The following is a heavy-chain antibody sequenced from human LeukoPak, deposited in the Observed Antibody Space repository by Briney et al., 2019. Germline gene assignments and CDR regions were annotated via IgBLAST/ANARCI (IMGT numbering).Heavy chain of an antibody. CDR2: ITTTSRTI. V-gene: IGHV3-48*01. J-gene: IGHJ4*02. D-gene: IGHD2-2*02. Sequence: TGGSLRLSCTVSGFTVSTYRMNWVRQSPGKGLEWVSHITTTSRTIYYADSVKGRFTISRDDARNSLYLQMSSLRAEDTAVYYCAKSDCTSTSCYTIDYWGQGTLVTVSS. CDR1: GFTVSTYR. CDR3: AKSDCTSTSCYTIDY.